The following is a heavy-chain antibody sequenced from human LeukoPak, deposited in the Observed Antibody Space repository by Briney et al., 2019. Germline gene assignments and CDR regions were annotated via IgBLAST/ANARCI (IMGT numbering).Heavy chain of an antibody. CDR2: INPNSGDT. Sequence: ASVKVSCKASGYTFTGHNMHWVRQAPGQGLEWMGWINPNSGDTNYAQKFQGRVTMTRDTSISTASMEVSRLRSDDTAVYYCARLNSGCIDYWGQGTLVTVSS. CDR3: ARLNSGCIDY. D-gene: IGHD6-19*01. V-gene: IGHV1-2*02. J-gene: IGHJ4*02. CDR1: GYTFTGHN.